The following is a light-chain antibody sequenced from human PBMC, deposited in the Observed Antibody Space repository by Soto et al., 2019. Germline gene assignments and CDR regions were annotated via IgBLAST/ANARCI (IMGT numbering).Light chain of an antibody. CDR2: LNSDGSH. CDR3: QTWGTGIRV. CDR1: SGHSSYA. Sequence: QLVLTQSPSASASLGASVKVTCTLSSGHSSYAIAWHQQQPEKGPRYLMKLNSDGSHSKGDGIPDRFSGSSSGAERYLTISSLQSEDEADYYCQTWGTGIRVFGGETKLTVL. J-gene: IGLJ2*01. V-gene: IGLV4-69*01.